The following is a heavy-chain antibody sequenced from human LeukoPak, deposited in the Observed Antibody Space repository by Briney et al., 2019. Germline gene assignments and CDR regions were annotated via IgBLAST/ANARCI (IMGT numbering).Heavy chain of an antibody. CDR3: ATEPKQFTNYYYGMDV. CDR1: GYTLTELS. Sequence: ASVKVSCKVSGYTLTELSMHWVRQAPGKGLEWMGGFDPEDGETIYAQKLQGRVTMTEDTSTDTAYMELSSLRSEDTAVYYCATEPKQFTNYYYGMDVWGQGTTVTVSS. J-gene: IGHJ6*02. CDR2: FDPEDGET. V-gene: IGHV1-24*01. D-gene: IGHD6-19*01.